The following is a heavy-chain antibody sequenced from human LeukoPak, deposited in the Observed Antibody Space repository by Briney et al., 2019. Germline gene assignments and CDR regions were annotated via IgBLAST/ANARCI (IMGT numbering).Heavy chain of an antibody. CDR1: GGSISSGDYY. CDR3: AISSSSAPFYFDY. V-gene: IGHV4-30-4*01. CDR2: IYYTGST. Sequence: SQTLSLTCTVSGGSISSGDYYWSWIRQPPGKGLEWIGYIYYTGSTYYNPSLKSRVTISIDTSKNQFSLKLSSVTAADTAVFYCAISSSSAPFYFDYWGQGTLVTVSS. J-gene: IGHJ4*02. D-gene: IGHD6-6*01.